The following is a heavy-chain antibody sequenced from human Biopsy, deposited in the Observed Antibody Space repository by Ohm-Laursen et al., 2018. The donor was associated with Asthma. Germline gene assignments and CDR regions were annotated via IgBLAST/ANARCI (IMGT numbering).Heavy chain of an antibody. CDR2: INPNGGAT. J-gene: IGHJ4*02. Sequence: ASVKVSCKASAYTFIGYHLHWVRQAPGEGLEWMGRINPNGGATIYAQKFQGRVTMTRDTSISTAYMELSSLRSEDTAVYYCARTYYDFLTGQVNDVFAIWGQGTLVTVSS. D-gene: IGHD3-9*01. V-gene: IGHV1-2*06. CDR1: AYTFIGYH. CDR3: ARTYYDFLTGQVNDVFAI.